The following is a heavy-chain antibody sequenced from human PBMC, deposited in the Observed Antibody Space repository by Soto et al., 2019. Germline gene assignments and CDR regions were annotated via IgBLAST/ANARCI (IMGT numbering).Heavy chain of an antibody. CDR3: ARESAKKRITIFGVVIDAFDI. CDR2: INPNSGGT. Sequence: ASVKVSCKASGYTFTGYYMHWVRQAPGQGLEWMGWINPNSGGTNYAQKFQGWVTMTRDTSISTAYMELSRLRSDDTAVYYCARESAKKRITIFGVVIDAFDIWGQGTMVTVSS. V-gene: IGHV1-2*04. J-gene: IGHJ3*02. CDR1: GYTFTGYY. D-gene: IGHD3-3*01.